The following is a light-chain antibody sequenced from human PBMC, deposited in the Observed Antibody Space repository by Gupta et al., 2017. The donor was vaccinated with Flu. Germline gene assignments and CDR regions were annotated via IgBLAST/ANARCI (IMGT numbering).Light chain of an antibody. CDR1: QSISRSY. J-gene: IGKJ3*01. V-gene: IGKV3-20*01. CDR2: GAS. CDR3: QQYGNSAFT. Sequence: ERATLSCRASQSISRSYLAWYQKKPVQAPRLLIYGASSRATGIPDRFSGSGSGTDFTLTISRLEPEDFAVYYCQQYGNSAFTFGPGTKVDIK.